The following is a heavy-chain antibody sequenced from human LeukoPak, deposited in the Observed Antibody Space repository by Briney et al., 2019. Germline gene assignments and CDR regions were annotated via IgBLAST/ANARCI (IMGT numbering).Heavy chain of an antibody. CDR1: GFTFSSFT. V-gene: IGHV3-23*01. Sequence: GGSLRLSCAASGFTFSSFTMTWVRQAPGKGLEWVSGITGSGGSADYADSLKGRITISRDNSKNTLFLQMNSLRAEDTAIHYCAKVRDASYYYYMDVWGKGTTVTVSS. J-gene: IGHJ6*03. CDR3: AKVRDASYYYYMDV. D-gene: IGHD3-3*01. CDR2: ITGSGGSA.